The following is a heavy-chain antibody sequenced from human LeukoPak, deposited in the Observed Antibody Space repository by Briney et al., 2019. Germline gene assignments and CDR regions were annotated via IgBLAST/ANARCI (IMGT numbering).Heavy chain of an antibody. J-gene: IGHJ4*02. CDR1: GGTFSSYA. CDR2: IIPIFGTA. Sequence: GSSVKVSCKASGGTFSSYAISWVRQAPGQGLEWMGGIIPIFGTANYAQKFQGRVTITADESTSTAYMELSSLRSEDTAVYYCARDPSLYGSGREGYYFDYWGQGTLVTVSS. D-gene: IGHD3-10*01. CDR3: ARDPSLYGSGREGYYFDY. V-gene: IGHV1-69*01.